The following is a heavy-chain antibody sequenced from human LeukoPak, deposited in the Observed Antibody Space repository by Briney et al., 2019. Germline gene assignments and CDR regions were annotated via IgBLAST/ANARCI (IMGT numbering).Heavy chain of an antibody. V-gene: IGHV3-48*03. CDR1: GFSFSSYD. Sequence: PGRSLRLSCAASGFSFSSYDMNWVRQAPGKGLEWVSYISCSGKTIYTASVKSRFTISRDNAKNPLFLQMNSMTAEDTAVYYCARDVSVDGYNNFDYWGQGTLVTVSP. CDR2: ISCSGKTI. J-gene: IGHJ4*02. D-gene: IGHD5-24*01. CDR3: ARDVSVDGYNNFDY.